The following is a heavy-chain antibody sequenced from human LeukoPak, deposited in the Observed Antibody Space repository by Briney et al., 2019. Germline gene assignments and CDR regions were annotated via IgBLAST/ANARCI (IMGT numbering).Heavy chain of an antibody. CDR2: ISSSGSTI. CDR3: ARNGDSSGYPTPNWFDP. V-gene: IGHV3-48*03. D-gene: IGHD3-22*01. Sequence: VGSLRLSCAASGFTFSSYEMNWVRQAPGKGLEWVSYISSSGSTIYYADSVKGRFTIPRDNAKNSLYLQMNSPRAEDTAVYYCARNGDSSGYPTPNWFDPWGQGTLVTVSS. CDR1: GFTFSSYE. J-gene: IGHJ5*02.